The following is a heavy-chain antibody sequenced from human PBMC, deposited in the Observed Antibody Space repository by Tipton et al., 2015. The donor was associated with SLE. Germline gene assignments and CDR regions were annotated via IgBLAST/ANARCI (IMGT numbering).Heavy chain of an antibody. D-gene: IGHD3-16*01. CDR2: IFYSGHT. J-gene: IGHJ4*02. CDR3: ARDQVGVGDFDY. Sequence: TLSLTCTVSGGSISSSDYYWGWIRQPPGKDLEWIGSIFYSGHTYYNPSLKSRVTISVDTSKNQFSLKLTSATAADTAVYYCARDQVGVGDFDYWGQGTLVTVSS. V-gene: IGHV4-39*07. CDR1: GGSISSSDYY.